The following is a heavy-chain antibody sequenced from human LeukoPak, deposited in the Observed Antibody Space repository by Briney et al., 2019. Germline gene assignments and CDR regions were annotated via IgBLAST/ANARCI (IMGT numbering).Heavy chain of an antibody. CDR3: TRGGDDYVWGSYRYTGWLDP. D-gene: IGHD3-16*02. V-gene: IGHV1-69*06. CDR1: GGTFSSYA. CDR2: IIPIFGTA. J-gene: IGHJ5*02. Sequence: SVKVSCKASGGTFSSYAISWVRQAPGQGLEWMGGIIPIFGTAKYAQKFQGRVTITADKSTSTAYMELSSLRSEDTAVYYCTRGGDDYVWGSYRYTGWLDPWGQGTLVTVSS.